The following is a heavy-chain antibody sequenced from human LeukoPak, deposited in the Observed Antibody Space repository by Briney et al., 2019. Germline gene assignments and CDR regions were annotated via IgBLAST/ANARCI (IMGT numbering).Heavy chain of an antibody. D-gene: IGHD6-6*01. CDR2: FSRSGDST. Sequence: PGGSLRLSCAASGFTFSSYAMSWVRQAPGKGLEWVSGFSRSGDSTYYADSVKGRFTISRDNSKNTLYLQMNSLRAEDTAVYYCARGRSSSSWWYFDLWGRGTLVTVSS. CDR3: ARGRSSSSWWYFDL. V-gene: IGHV3-23*01. J-gene: IGHJ2*01. CDR1: GFTFSSYA.